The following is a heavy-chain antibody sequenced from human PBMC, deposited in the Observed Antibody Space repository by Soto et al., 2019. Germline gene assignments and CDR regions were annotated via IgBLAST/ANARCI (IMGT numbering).Heavy chain of an antibody. D-gene: IGHD6-13*01. CDR3: ARVGFPYSSSWYRGSNYYYYMDV. CDR1: GYTFTSYG. J-gene: IGHJ6*03. Sequence: ASVKVSCKASGYTFTSYGISWVRQAPGQGLEWMGWISAYNGNTNYAQKLQGRVTMTTDTSTSTGYMELRSLRSDDTAVYYCARVGFPYSSSWYRGSNYYYYMDVWGKGTTVTVSS. V-gene: IGHV1-18*01. CDR2: ISAYNGNT.